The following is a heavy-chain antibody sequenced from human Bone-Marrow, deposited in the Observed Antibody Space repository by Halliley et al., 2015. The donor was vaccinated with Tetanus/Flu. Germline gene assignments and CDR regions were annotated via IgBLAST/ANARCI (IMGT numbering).Heavy chain of an antibody. V-gene: IGHV3-53*01. J-gene: IGHJ4*02. CDR3: AKDYKSGDTTPFHFDS. D-gene: IGHD2-15*01. CDR1: GFTFSSHW. Sequence: SLRLSCDASGFTFSSHWMHWVRQAPGKGLVWVSIITSGGETYYTDSVKGRFTVSRDNSINALSLQMNSLRAEDTAVYYCAKDYKSGDTTPFHFDSWGQGTLVTVSS. CDR2: ITSGGET.